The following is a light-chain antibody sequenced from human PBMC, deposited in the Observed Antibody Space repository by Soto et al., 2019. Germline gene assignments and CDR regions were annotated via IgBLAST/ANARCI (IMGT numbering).Light chain of an antibody. V-gene: IGLV3-25*03. J-gene: IGLJ1*01. CDR3: QSADSSGTYV. CDR2: KDS. Sequence: VLTQPASVSVSPGQTARITCSGDALPKQYAYWYQQKPGQAPVLVIYKDSERPSGIPERFSGSSSGTTVTLTISGVQAEDEADYYCQSADSSGTYVFGTGTKLTVL. CDR1: ALPKQY.